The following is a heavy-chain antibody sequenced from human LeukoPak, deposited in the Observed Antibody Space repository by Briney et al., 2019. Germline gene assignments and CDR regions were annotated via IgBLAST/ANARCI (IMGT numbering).Heavy chain of an antibody. J-gene: IGHJ4*02. CDR3: ATDYGGAGPYYFDH. D-gene: IGHD4/OR15-4a*01. V-gene: IGHV4-59*01. Sequence: ASETLSLTCTVSGDSIRSYYWSWIRQPPGKGLEWIGYIYYSGSTNYNPSLKSRVTISLDTSKNQFSLKLNSVTAADTAVYYCATDYGGAGPYYFDHWGQGTL. CDR2: IYYSGST. CDR1: GDSIRSYY.